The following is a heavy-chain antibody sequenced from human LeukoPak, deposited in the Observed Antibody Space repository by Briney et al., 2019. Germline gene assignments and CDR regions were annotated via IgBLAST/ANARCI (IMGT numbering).Heavy chain of an antibody. CDR1: GCTFSNYY. V-gene: IGHV3-11*06. CDR3: AREMYYYGSGSYGRDY. CDR2: ISSSSSYT. Sequence: GGSLRLSCAASGCTFSNYYMSWIRQAPGKGLEWVSYISSSSSYTNYADSVKGRFTISRDNAKNSLYLQMNSLRAEDTAVYYCAREMYYYGSGSYGRDYWGQGTLVTVSS. D-gene: IGHD3-10*01. J-gene: IGHJ4*02.